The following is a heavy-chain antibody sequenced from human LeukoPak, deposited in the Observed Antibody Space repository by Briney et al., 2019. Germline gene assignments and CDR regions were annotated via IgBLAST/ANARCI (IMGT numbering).Heavy chain of an antibody. V-gene: IGHV4-61*02. CDR3: ARAHVRSRGVLFDY. J-gene: IGHJ4*02. CDR2: IDTSGST. CDR1: GGSISSGSYY. D-gene: IGHD3-10*01. Sequence: SETLSLTCTVSGGSISSGSYYWSWIRQPAGKGLEWIGRIDTSGSTNYNPSLKSRVTISVDTSKNQFSLKLSSVTAADTAVYYCARAHVRSRGVLFDYWGQGTLVTVSS.